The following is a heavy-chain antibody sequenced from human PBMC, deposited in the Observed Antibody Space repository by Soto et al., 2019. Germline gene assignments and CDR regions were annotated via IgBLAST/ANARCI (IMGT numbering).Heavy chain of an antibody. Sequence: QVQLKQWGAGLLEPSETLSLTCAVYGGYFSDHYWTWIRQPPGKGLEWIGEINHSGSTNYNPSFESRVTIAXXTXKXXFSRKLTSVTAADTAVYYCARGWRGTSAYKPPFGYWGQGTLVTVSS. D-gene: IGHD3-16*01. J-gene: IGHJ4*02. V-gene: IGHV4-34*02. CDR3: ARGWRGTSAYKPPFGY. CDR2: INHSGST. CDR1: GGYFSDHY.